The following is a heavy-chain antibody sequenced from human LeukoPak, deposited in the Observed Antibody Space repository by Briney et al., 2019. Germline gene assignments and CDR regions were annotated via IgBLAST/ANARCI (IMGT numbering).Heavy chain of an antibody. CDR2: ISAYNGNT. CDR1: GYTFTSYG. Sequence: GASVTVSCKASGYTFTSYGISWVRQAPGQGLEWIGWISAYNGNTNYAQKLQGRVTMTTDTSTSTAYMELRSLRSDDTAVYYCARGPKLLWFGELSRVALGWFDPWGQGTLVTVSS. J-gene: IGHJ5*02. V-gene: IGHV1-18*01. CDR3: ARGPKLLWFGELSRVALGWFDP. D-gene: IGHD3-10*01.